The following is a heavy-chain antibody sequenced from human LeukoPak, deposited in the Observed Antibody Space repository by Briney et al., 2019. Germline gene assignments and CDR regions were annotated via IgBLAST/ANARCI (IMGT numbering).Heavy chain of an antibody. CDR3: ARGLGIFDY. CDR1: GGSFSGYY. Sequence: SETLSLTCAVYGGSFSGYYWSWIRQPPGKGLEWIGEINHSGSTNYNPSLKSRVTISVDTSKNQFSLKLSSVTAADTAVYYCARGLGIFDYWGQGTLVTVSP. J-gene: IGHJ4*02. D-gene: IGHD7-27*01. V-gene: IGHV4-34*01. CDR2: INHSGST.